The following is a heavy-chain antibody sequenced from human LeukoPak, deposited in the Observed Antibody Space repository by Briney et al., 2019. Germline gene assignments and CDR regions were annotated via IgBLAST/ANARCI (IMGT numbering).Heavy chain of an antibody. V-gene: IGHV1-69*13. Sequence: ASVKVSCKASGGTFSSYAISWVRQAPGQGLEWMGGIIPIFGTANYAQKFQGRVTITADESTSTAYMELSSLRSEDTAVYYCARTGICSSTSCYVSWFDPWGQGTLVTVSS. CDR3: ARTGICSSTSCYVSWFDP. CDR1: GGTFSSYA. J-gene: IGHJ5*02. D-gene: IGHD2-2*01. CDR2: IIPIFGTA.